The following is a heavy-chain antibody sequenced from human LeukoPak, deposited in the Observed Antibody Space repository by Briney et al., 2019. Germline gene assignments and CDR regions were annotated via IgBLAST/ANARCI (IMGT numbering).Heavy chain of an antibody. CDR3: AREGNWNLNYYYYYYMDV. D-gene: IGHD1-1*01. Sequence: GGSLRLSCAASGFTFSSYAMHWVRQAPGKGLEWVAVISYDGSNKYYADSVKGRFTISRDNSKNTLYLQMNSLRAEDTAVYYCAREGNWNLNYYYYYYMDVWGKGTTVTVSS. V-gene: IGHV3-30*04. CDR2: ISYDGSNK. CDR1: GFTFSSYA. J-gene: IGHJ6*03.